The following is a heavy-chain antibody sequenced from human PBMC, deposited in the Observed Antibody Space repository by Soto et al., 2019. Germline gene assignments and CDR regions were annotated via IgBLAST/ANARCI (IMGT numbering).Heavy chain of an antibody. Sequence: GGSLRLSCAASGFTFSDYYMSWIRQAPGKGLEWVSYISSSSSYTNYADSVKGRFTISRDNAKNSLYLQMNSLRAEDTAVYYCARVLLWFGELLYQGAPFDPWGQGTLVTVSS. CDR2: ISSSSSYT. V-gene: IGHV3-11*06. CDR1: GFTFSDYY. J-gene: IGHJ5*02. D-gene: IGHD3-10*01. CDR3: ARVLLWFGELLYQGAPFDP.